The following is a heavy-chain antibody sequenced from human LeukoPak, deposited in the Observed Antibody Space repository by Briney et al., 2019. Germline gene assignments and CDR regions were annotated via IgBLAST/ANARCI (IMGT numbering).Heavy chain of an antibody. J-gene: IGHJ4*02. D-gene: IGHD1-14*01. CDR1: GFTFINYV. Sequence: GGSLRLSCAASGFTFINYVIHWVRQAPGKGLEWVAVMSVSGGTKIYTDSVKGRFSISRDNSKNTLYLEMNSLRVEDTAVYYCARDPRLGAPGYFDSWGQGTLVTVSS. V-gene: IGHV3-30*04. CDR3: ARDPRLGAPGYFDS. CDR2: MSVSGGTK.